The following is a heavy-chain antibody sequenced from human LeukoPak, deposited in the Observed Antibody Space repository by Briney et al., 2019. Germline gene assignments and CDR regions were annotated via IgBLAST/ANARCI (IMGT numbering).Heavy chain of an antibody. CDR3: AKDRIGVPFDY. D-gene: IGHD3-16*01. Sequence: GGSLRLSCVASGFTFSTYSMNWVRQAPGKGLEWVSYISGTSNTIYYADSVKGRFTISRDNAKNSLYLQVNSLRAEDTAIYYCAKDRIGVPFDYWGQGTLVTVSS. CDR2: ISGTSNTI. J-gene: IGHJ4*02. V-gene: IGHV3-48*01. CDR1: GFTFSTYS.